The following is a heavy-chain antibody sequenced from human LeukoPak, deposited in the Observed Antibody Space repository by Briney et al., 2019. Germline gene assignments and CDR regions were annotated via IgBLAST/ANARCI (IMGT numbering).Heavy chain of an antibody. CDR2: FDPEDGER. CDR1: GYTLSELS. V-gene: IGHV1-24*01. J-gene: IGHJ3*01. CDR3: ATDLYYYDSSGYPIGAFDF. D-gene: IGHD3-22*01. Sequence: ASVKVSCKVSGYTLSELSIHWVRQAPGKGLEWMGGFDPEDGERINVQKFQGRLIMTEDTSTDTAYMELSSLRSEDTAVYYCATDLYYYDSSGYPIGAFDFWGQGTMVSVSS.